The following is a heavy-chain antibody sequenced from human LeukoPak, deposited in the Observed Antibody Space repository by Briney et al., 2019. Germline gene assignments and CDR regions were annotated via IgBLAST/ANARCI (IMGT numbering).Heavy chain of an antibody. CDR3: ARDNGYDSSWFDP. D-gene: IGHD3-3*01. CDR2: IYYSGST. J-gene: IGHJ5*02. V-gene: IGHV4-59*01. Sequence: SETLSLTCTVSGGSISSYYWSWIRQPPGKGLEWIGYIYYSGSTNYNPSLKSRVTISVDTSKNQFSLKLSSVTAADTAVYYCARDNGYDSSWFDPWGQGTLVTVSS. CDR1: GGSISSYY.